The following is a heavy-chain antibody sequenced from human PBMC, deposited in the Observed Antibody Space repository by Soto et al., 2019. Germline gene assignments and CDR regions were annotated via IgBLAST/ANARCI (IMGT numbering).Heavy chain of an antibody. D-gene: IGHD3-22*01. CDR1: GYTLTGLS. CDR3: ARGSGYYYWDDY. CDR2: IIPIFGTA. J-gene: IGHJ4*02. V-gene: IGHV1-3*01. Sequence: GASVKVSCKVSGYTLTGLSMHWVRQAPGQRLEWMGGIIPIFGTANYSQKFQGRVTITRDTSASAAYMELSSLGSEDTAVYYCARGSGYYYWDDYWGQGTLVTVSS.